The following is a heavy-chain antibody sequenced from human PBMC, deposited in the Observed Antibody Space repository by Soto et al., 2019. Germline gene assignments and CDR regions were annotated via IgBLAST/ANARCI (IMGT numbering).Heavy chain of an antibody. CDR3: AREVQPPYYFDQ. Sequence: QVQLQESGPGLVKPSQTLSLTCTVSGGSISSGGYYWSWIRQLPGKGLDWIGYIFYSGSTYYNPSLKSRVTISVDTSKNQFSLNLSSVIAADTAVYYCAREVQPPYYFDQRGQGTLVTVSS. D-gene: IGHD1-1*01. CDR1: GGSISSGGYY. CDR2: IFYSGST. V-gene: IGHV4-31*03. J-gene: IGHJ4*02.